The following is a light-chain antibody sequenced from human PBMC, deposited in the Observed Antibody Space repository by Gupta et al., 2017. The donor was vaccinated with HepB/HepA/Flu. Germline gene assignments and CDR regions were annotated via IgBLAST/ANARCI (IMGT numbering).Light chain of an antibody. CDR2: NAS. CDR1: QSVSSY. Sequence: IVLTQSPATLCLSPGERDTLSCRASQSVSSYLAWYQQKPGQAPRLLIYNASNRATGSPARFSGSGSGTDFTLTISSLEPDDFAIYYCQQRSNWPPTFGQGTKVEIK. J-gene: IGKJ1*01. CDR3: QQRSNWPPT. V-gene: IGKV3-11*01.